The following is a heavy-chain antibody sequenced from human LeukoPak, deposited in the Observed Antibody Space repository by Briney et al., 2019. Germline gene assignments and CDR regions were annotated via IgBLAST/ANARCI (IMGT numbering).Heavy chain of an antibody. Sequence: GGSLRLSCAASGFTVSSNFMSWVRQAPGKGLEWVSVIYSGCNTYYADYVKGRFTISRDNSKNTLYLQMNSLRAEDTAVYHCARDRLPPLGAFDIWGQGTMVTVSS. CDR3: ARDRLPPLGAFDI. D-gene: IGHD3-16*01. CDR2: IYSGCNT. CDR1: GFTVSSNF. J-gene: IGHJ3*02. V-gene: IGHV3-66*01.